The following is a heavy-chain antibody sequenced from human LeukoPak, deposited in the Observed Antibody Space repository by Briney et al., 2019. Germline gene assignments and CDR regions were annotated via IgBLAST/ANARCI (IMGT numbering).Heavy chain of an antibody. J-gene: IGHJ3*02. D-gene: IGHD6-6*01. Sequence: ASVKVSCKASGYTLTSYGISWVRQAPGQELVCLGWTNTYNGNTNYAQNFQGRVTMTIDTSTNTAYMELRSLRSDDTAVYYCVRVSSSRGKLDAFDIWGQETMVAVSS. CDR2: TNTYNGNT. V-gene: IGHV1-18*01. CDR1: GYTLTSYG. CDR3: VRVSSSRGKLDAFDI.